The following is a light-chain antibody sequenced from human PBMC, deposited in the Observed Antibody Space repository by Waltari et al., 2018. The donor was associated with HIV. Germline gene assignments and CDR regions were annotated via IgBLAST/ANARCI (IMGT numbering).Light chain of an antibody. Sequence: DIQLTQSPSFVSASVGDRITITCRASQDISSYLAWYQQKPGTPPRLLIYAATILQGGVSSRFSGSGSGTVFRLTISSLQPEDFATYYCQQVSTDPTFGGGTKVDVK. V-gene: IGKV1-9*01. CDR1: QDISSY. J-gene: IGKJ4*01. CDR3: QQVSTDPT. CDR2: AAT.